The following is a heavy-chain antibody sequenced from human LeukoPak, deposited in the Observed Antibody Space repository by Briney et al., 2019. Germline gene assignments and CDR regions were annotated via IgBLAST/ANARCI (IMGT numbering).Heavy chain of an antibody. J-gene: IGHJ6*02. D-gene: IGHD1-26*01. CDR2: IYYSGST. CDR1: GGSISSYY. CDR3: ARTSGSLGYYGMDV. V-gene: IGHV4-59*01. Sequence: PSETLSLTCTVSGGSISSYYWSWIRQSPGKGLEWLGYIYYSGSTNYNPSLKSRVTISIDTSNNQLSLQLSSVTAADTAVFYCARTSGSLGYYGMDVWGQGTPVTVSS.